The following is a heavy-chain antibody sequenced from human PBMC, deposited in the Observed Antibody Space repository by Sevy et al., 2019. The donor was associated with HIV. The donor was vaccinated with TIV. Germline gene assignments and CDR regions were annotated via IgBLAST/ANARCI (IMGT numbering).Heavy chain of an antibody. Sequence: GGSLRLSCAASGFSFSSYWMHWVRQAPGKGLEWVANIKQDESEKYYAASLKGRFTISRDNTKNSVYLQMNSLRPEDTAIYYCARGNSGSFDYWGQGTLVTVSS. CDR1: GFSFSSYW. CDR3: ARGNSGSFDY. CDR2: IKQDESEK. D-gene: IGHD3-22*01. J-gene: IGHJ4*02. V-gene: IGHV3-7*03.